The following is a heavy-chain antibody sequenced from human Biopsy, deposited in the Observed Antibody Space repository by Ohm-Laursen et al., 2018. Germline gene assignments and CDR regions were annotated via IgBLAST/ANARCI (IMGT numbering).Heavy chain of an antibody. CDR2: ISYDGSKT. CDR1: GFTFSNSG. CDR3: AKDKGTFNFYYYGMDV. V-gene: IGHV3-30*18. D-gene: IGHD2/OR15-2a*01. Sequence: SLRLSCAASGFTFSNSGMHWVRQAPGKGLEWVAAISYDGSKTDYGDSVKGRLNISRDNSKNTLDLQMSSLRVEDTAVYFCAKDKGTFNFYYYGMDVWGKGPTVTASS. J-gene: IGHJ6*04.